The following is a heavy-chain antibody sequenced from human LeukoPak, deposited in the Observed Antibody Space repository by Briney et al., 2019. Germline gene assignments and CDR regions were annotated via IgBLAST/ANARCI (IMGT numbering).Heavy chain of an antibody. D-gene: IGHD3-22*01. Sequence: SETLSLTCAVSGYSISSGYFWAWIRQPPGKGLEWIGSISHSGSSYSKPSLKSRVIISVDTSNNQFSLKLTSVTAADTATYYCARDGYYYDGSFEYWGQGIRLAVSS. CDR1: GYSISSGYF. CDR2: ISHSGSS. J-gene: IGHJ4*02. V-gene: IGHV4-38-2*02. CDR3: ARDGYYYDGSFEY.